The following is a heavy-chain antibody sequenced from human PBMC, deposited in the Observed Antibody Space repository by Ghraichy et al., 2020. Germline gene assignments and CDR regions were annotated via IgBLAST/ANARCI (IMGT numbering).Heavy chain of an antibody. CDR3: ARGFKEKYNWNYKRRWFDP. CDR2: INHSGST. V-gene: IGHV4-34*01. CDR1: GGSFSGYY. Sequence: SETLSLTCAVYGGSFSGYYWSWIRQPPGKGLEWIGEINHSGSTNYNPSLKSRVTISVDTSKNQFSLKLSSVTAADTAVYYCARGFKEKYNWNYKRRWFDPWGQGTLVTVSS. J-gene: IGHJ5*02. D-gene: IGHD1-7*01.